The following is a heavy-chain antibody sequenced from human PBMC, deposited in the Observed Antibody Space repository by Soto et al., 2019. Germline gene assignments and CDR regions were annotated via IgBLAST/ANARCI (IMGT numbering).Heavy chain of an antibody. D-gene: IGHD4-17*01. V-gene: IGHV4-31*03. J-gene: IGHJ4*02. CDR1: GGSISSGGYY. Sequence: PSETLSLTCTVSGGSISSGGYYWSGIRQHPGKGLEWIGYIYYSGSTYYNPSLKSRVTISVDTSKNQFSLKLSSVTAADTAVYYCARGLYGDYEERLTFDYWGQGTLVTVSS. CDR2: IYYSGST. CDR3: ARGLYGDYEERLTFDY.